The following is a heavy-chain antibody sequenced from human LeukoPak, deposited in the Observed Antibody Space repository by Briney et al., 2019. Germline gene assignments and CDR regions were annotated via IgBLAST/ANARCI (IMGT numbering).Heavy chain of an antibody. Sequence: GRSLRLSCAASGFTFSSYGMPWVRQAPGKGLEWVAVISYDGSNKYYADSVKGRFTISRDNSKNTLYLQMNSLRAEDTAVYYCAKDSYYYDSSGKHPTELDYYGMDVWGQGTTVTVSS. V-gene: IGHV3-30*18. J-gene: IGHJ6*02. D-gene: IGHD3-22*01. CDR1: GFTFSSYG. CDR2: ISYDGSNK. CDR3: AKDSYYYDSSGKHPTELDYYGMDV.